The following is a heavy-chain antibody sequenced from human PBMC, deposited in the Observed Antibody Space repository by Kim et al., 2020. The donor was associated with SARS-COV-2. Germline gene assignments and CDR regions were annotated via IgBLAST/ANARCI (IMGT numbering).Heavy chain of an antibody. CDR3: ARGGNGNRLSYFFDL. V-gene: IGHV4-34*01. J-gene: IGHJ4*02. CDR2: SRHGGTD. D-gene: IGHD2-8*01. CDR1: DGPFSDFY. Sequence: SETLSLSCAVLDGPFSDFYWSWIRQPPGKGLEWIGESRHGGTDNYNPSLRGRVTISLDTSQRQFSLRLRSVTAADTAVYYCARGGNGNRLSYFFDLWGRGTPVTVSS.